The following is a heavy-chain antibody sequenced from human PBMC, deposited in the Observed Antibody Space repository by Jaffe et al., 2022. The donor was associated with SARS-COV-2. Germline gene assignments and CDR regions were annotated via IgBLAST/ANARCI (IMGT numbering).Heavy chain of an antibody. V-gene: IGHV4-61*08. D-gene: IGHD3-10*01. CDR1: GVSVSGGDYY. J-gene: IGHJ4*02. Sequence: QVQLQESGPGLMKPSETLSLTCTVSGVSVSGGDYYWNWIRQPPGKGLEWVGYIFHSGSTNYNPSLQSRVSISVDTSKSQFSLRLSSVTAADTAVYYCARIPLYGPGSYSHFDYWGQGTLVTVSS. CDR3: ARIPLYGPGSYSHFDY. CDR2: IFHSGST.